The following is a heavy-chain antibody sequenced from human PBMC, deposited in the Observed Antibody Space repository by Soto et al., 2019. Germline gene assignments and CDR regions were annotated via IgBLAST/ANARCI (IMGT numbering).Heavy chain of an antibody. CDR3: ARGGAMGGDY. Sequence: GGSLRLSCAASRFTFSSYAMCWVRQAPGKGLEWVSSISVSGGSTYYADSVKGRFTISRDNAKNTVFLHLNSLTDEDTAVYYCARGGAMGGDYWGQGTLVTVSS. V-gene: IGHV3-23*01. CDR2: ISVSGGST. J-gene: IGHJ4*02. D-gene: IGHD1-26*01. CDR1: RFTFSSYA.